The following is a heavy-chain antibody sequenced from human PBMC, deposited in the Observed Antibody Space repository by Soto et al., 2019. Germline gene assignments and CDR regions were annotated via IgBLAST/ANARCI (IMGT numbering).Heavy chain of an antibody. D-gene: IGHD3-3*01. V-gene: IGHV5-51*01. CDR2: IYPGDSDT. Sequence: PXESLKVSWQGSGNSFTSYWIGWVLQMPGKGLEWMGIIYPGDSDTRYSPSFQGQVTISADKSISTAYLQWSSLKASDTAMYYCARHYDFWSGTDPDASGMDVWGQRTTVTVSS. CDR3: ARHYDFWSGTDPDASGMDV. CDR1: GNSFTSYW. J-gene: IGHJ6*02.